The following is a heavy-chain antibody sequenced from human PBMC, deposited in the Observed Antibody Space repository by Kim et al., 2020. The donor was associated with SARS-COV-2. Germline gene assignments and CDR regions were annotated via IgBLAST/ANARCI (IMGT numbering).Heavy chain of an antibody. CDR2: INAGNGNT. V-gene: IGHV1-3*01. J-gene: IGHJ5*02. Sequence: ASVKVSCKASGYTFTSYAMHWVRQAPGQRLEWMGWINAGNGNTKYSQKFQGRVTITRDTSASTAYMELSSLRSEDTAVYYCARDHGPGGWFDPWGQGTLVTVSS. CDR1: GYTFTSYA. CDR3: ARDHGPGGWFDP. D-gene: IGHD3-10*01.